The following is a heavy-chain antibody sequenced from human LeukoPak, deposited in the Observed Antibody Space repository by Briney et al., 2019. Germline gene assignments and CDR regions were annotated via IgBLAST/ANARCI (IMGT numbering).Heavy chain of an antibody. D-gene: IGHD5-12*01. CDR3: ARGDSGYDYYFDY. J-gene: IGHJ4*02. Sequence: ASVKVSCKASGYTFTGYYMHWVRQAPGQGLEWMGWINPNSGGTNYAQKFQGRVTMTRDTSISTAYMELSRLRSDDTAVYYCARGDSGYDYYFDYWGQGTLVTASS. V-gene: IGHV1-2*02. CDR2: INPNSGGT. CDR1: GYTFTGYY.